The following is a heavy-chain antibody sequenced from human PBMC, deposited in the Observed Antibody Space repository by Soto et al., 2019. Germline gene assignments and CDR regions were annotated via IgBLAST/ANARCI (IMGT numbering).Heavy chain of an antibody. D-gene: IGHD3-3*01. Sequence: GESLKISCKGSGYSFTTYWIGRVRQMPGKGLEWMGIIYPGDSHTRYSPSFEGQVTISADKSTSTAYLQWSSLKASDTATYYCASPQRYDFWSGYFFASWGQGPLVTVSS. J-gene: IGHJ4*02. V-gene: IGHV5-51*01. CDR3: ASPQRYDFWSGYFFAS. CDR1: GYSFTTYW. CDR2: IYPGDSHT.